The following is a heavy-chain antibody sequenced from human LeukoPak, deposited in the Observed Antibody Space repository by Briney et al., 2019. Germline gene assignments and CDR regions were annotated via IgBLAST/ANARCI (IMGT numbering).Heavy chain of an antibody. V-gene: IGHV3-7*01. J-gene: IGHJ4*02. D-gene: IGHD4-23*01. CDR2: IKEDGSEI. CDR3: ARDRGYSAFDY. CDR1: AFTFSNYW. Sequence: GGSLRLSCAASAFTFSNYWMSWVRQAPGKGLEWVANIKEDGSEINYVDSVKGRFTISRDNAKNSLYLQMNSLRVDDTAVYYCARDRGYSAFDYWGQGTLVTVSS.